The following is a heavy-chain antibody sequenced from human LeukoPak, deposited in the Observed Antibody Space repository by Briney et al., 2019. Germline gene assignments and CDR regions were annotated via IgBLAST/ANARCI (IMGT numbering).Heavy chain of an antibody. J-gene: IGHJ4*02. V-gene: IGHV1-69*05. CDR2: IIPIFGTE. Sequence: SVKVSCKASGGTFISYAISWVRQAPGQGLEWMGRIIPIFGTENYAQKFQGRFTITTDESTSTAYMELSSLRSEDTAVYYCARGRYYYDSSGYYEEHNFDYWGQGTLVTVSS. D-gene: IGHD3-22*01. CDR1: GGTFISYA. CDR3: ARGRYYYDSSGYYEEHNFDY.